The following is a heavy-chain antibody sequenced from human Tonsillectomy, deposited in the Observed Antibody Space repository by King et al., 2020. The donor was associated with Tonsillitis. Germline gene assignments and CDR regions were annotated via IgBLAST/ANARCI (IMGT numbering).Heavy chain of an antibody. V-gene: IGHV4-39*01. J-gene: IGHJ4*02. Sequence: QLQESGPGLVKPSETLSLTCSVSGGSITSTIHYWAWIRQPPGKGLEWIGSVYYNGATYYNPSLKSRVTISGDTSRNEFSLKVNSVTAADTAVYYCARSLNTGGCPFGDYWGQGILVTVSS. D-gene: IGHD7-27*01. CDR3: ARSLNTGGCPFGDY. CDR2: VYYNGAT. CDR1: GGSITSTIHY.